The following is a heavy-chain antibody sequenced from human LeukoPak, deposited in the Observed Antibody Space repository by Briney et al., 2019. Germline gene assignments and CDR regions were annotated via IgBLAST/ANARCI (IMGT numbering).Heavy chain of an antibody. CDR3: AHLDEQLAFDP. V-gene: IGHV4-59*01. Sequence: PSETLSLTCTVSGGSISSYYWSWIRQPPGKGLEWIGYTYYSGSTNYNPSLKSRVTISVDTSKNQFSLKLSSVTAADTAVYYCAHLDEQLAFDPWGQGTLVTVSS. CDR1: GGSISSYY. CDR2: TYYSGST. D-gene: IGHD6-13*01. J-gene: IGHJ5*02.